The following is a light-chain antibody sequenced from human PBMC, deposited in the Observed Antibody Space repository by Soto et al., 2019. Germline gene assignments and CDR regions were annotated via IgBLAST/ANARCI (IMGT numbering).Light chain of an antibody. J-gene: IGLJ2*01. CDR2: DVN. CDR3: CSYAGSYTLV. CDR1: SSDVGGYHY. Sequence: QSALTQPRSVSGSPGQSVTLSCTGTSSDVGGYHYVSWYQHHPGKAPKIIIYDVNKRPSGVPDRFSGSKSGNTASLTISGLQTEDEADYYCCSYAGSYTLVFGGGTTLTVL. V-gene: IGLV2-11*01.